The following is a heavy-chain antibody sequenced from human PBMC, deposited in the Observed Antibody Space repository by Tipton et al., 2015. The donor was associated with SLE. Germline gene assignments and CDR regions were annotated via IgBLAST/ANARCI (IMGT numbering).Heavy chain of an antibody. V-gene: IGHV1-18*01. D-gene: IGHD2-21*01. CDR2: ISAYNGKT. J-gene: IGHJ4*02. CDR1: GYTFTDFG. CDR3: ARLRGCGGDCYAGDF. Sequence: QLVQSGAEVKKPGASVTVSCQASGYTFTDFGVTWVRQAPGQGLEWVGWISAYNGKTDYAQKLQGRVTMSIDPATDTAYMELRSLTSDDTAVYYCARLRGCGGDCYAGDFWGQGTLVTVSS.